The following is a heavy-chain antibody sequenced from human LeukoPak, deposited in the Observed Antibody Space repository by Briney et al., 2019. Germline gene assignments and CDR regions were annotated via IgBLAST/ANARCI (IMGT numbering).Heavy chain of an antibody. CDR3: AGGAYDVLTGTHYNWCDP. V-gene: IGHV4-4*07. D-gene: IGHD3-9*01. J-gene: IGHJ5*02. CDR1: GDSINIYY. CDR2: ITGSGST. Sequence: PSETLSLTCSVSGDSINIYYWFWVRQPAGKGLEWIGRITGSGSTNYNPSLKSRVAMSVDTSKNQFSLRLTSVAAADSAVYYCAGGAYDVLTGTHYNWCDPWGQGTLVIVSS.